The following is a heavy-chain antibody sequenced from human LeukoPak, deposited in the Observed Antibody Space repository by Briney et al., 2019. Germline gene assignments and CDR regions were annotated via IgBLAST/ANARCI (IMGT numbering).Heavy chain of an antibody. CDR1: GDSISDYH. Sequence: PSETLSLTCTVSGDSISDYHWSWIRQPAGKGLEWIGRIINSGVTNYNPSLNSRVTISVDRSKNQFSLRLTSVTAADTAAYYCGTSEVGSSSYESYDYWGQGTKVTVSA. V-gene: IGHV4-4*07. CDR3: GTSEVGSSSYESYDY. CDR2: IINSGVT. J-gene: IGHJ4*02. D-gene: IGHD1-26*01.